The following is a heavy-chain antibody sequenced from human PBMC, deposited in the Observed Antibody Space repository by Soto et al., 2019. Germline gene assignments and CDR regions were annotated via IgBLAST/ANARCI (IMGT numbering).Heavy chain of an antibody. CDR3: AKAGIVVVPADHDAFDI. CDR1: GFTFSSYA. CDR2: ISGSGGST. J-gene: IGHJ3*02. D-gene: IGHD2-2*01. V-gene: IGHV3-23*01. Sequence: PGGSLRLSCAASGFTFSSYAMSWVRQAPGKGLEWVSAISGSGGSTYYADSVKGRFTISRDNSKNTLYLQMNSLRAEDTAVYYCAKAGIVVVPADHDAFDIWGQGTMVTV.